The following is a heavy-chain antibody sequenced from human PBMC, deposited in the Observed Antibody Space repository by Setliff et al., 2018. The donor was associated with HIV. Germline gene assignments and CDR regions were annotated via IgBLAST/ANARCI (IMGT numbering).Heavy chain of an antibody. V-gene: IGHV4-31*03. CDR3: ARVPNWGSAPFAYDV. J-gene: IGHJ3*01. CDR2: ILDSGST. D-gene: IGHD7-27*01. CDR1: GASISSGGYY. Sequence: SETLSLTCTVSGASISSGGYYWNWIRQLPGKGLEWIGYILDSGSTYYNPSLRGRLSMSMDTSANQFSVELTSVTAADTALYFCARVPNWGSAPFAYDVWGLGTMVTVSS.